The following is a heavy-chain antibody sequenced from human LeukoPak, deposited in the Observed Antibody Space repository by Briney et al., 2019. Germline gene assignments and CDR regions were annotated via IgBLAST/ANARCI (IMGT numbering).Heavy chain of an antibody. J-gene: IGHJ4*02. CDR3: AKGSSGGIYYFDY. D-gene: IGHD6-13*01. V-gene: IGHV3-23*01. CDR2: ISGSGDNT. Sequence: GGSLRLSCAASRFTFSSYAMGWVRQAPGKGLEWVSAISGSGDNTYYADSVKGRFTISRDNSKNTLYLQMNSLRAEDTAVYYCAKGSSGGIYYFDYWGQGTLVTVSS. CDR1: RFTFSSYA.